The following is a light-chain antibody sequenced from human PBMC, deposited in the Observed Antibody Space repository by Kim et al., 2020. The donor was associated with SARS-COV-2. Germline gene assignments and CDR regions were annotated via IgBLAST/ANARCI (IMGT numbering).Light chain of an antibody. J-gene: IGLJ3*02. Sequence: QTVVTQEPSLTVSPGGTVTLTCASSTGTVTSNYYANWFQQQPGQPPRALIYSTNNNHPWTPARFSGSLLGGKAALTLSGVQPEDEADYYCLLYYGGSWVFGGGTQLTVL. CDR1: TGTVTSNYY. CDR3: LLYYGGSWV. V-gene: IGLV7-43*01. CDR2: STN.